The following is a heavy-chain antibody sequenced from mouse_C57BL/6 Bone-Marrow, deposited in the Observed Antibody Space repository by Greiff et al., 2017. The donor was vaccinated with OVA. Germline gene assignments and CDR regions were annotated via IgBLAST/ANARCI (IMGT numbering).Heavy chain of an antibody. CDR2: IDPETGGT. D-gene: IGHD1-1*01. CDR1: GYTFTDYE. V-gene: IGHV1-15*01. Sequence: VQRVESGAELVRPGASVTLSCKASGYTFTDYEMHWVKQTPVHGLEWIGAIDPETGGTAYNQKFKGKAILTADKSSSTAYRELRSLTSEDSAVYYGTRGGYYYGSLDYWGQGTTLTVSS. J-gene: IGHJ2*01. CDR3: TRGGYYYGSLDY.